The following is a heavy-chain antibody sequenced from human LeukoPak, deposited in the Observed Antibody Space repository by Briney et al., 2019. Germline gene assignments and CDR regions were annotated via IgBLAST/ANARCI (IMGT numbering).Heavy chain of an antibody. V-gene: IGHV4-59*01. J-gene: IGHJ4*02. CDR1: GGSISPYY. D-gene: IGHD4-17*01. CDR3: TRGTVTINYFDY. Sequence: WGTLTLTCTVSGGSISPYYRSWIRQPPGKGLEWIGFIYYSGRTNYNHSLKSRVTISVDTSKNQFALRLSSVTAADTAVYYCTRGTVTINYFDYWGQGTLVTVSS. CDR2: IYYSGRT.